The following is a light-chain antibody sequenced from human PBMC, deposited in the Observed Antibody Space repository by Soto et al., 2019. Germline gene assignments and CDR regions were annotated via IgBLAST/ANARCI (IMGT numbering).Light chain of an antibody. J-gene: IGKJ2*01. CDR3: QQRSNWPLMYT. Sequence: EIVLTQSPATLSLSPGERATLSCRASQSVGTYFAWYQQKPGQAPRLLIYDSSNRATGIPARFSGSGSGTDFTLTISSLEPEDFAVYYCQQRSNWPLMYTFGQGTKLEIK. CDR1: QSVGTY. V-gene: IGKV3-11*01. CDR2: DSS.